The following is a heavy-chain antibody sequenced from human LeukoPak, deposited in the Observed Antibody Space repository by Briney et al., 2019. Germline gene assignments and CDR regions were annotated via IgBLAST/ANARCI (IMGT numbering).Heavy chain of an antibody. V-gene: IGHV4-34*01. J-gene: IGHJ5*02. CDR3: ARDGSDYDILSLQNNGFDP. CDR1: GGSFSGYY. Sequence: PSETLSLTCAVYGGSFSGYYWSWSRQPPGKGLEWSGEINHSGSTNYNPSLKSRVTISVDTSKNQFSLKLSSVTAADTAVYYCARDGSDYDILSLQNNGFDPWGQGTLVTVSS. CDR2: INHSGST. D-gene: IGHD3-9*01.